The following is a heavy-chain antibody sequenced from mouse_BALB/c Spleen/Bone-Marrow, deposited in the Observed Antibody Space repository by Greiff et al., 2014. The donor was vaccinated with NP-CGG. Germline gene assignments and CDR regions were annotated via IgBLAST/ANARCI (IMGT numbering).Heavy chain of an antibody. D-gene: IGHD2-12*01. J-gene: IGHJ3*01. Sequence: VQLQQSGAELVKPGASVKLSCKASGYTFTSYWMHWVKQRPGQGLEWIGEINPSNGRTNYNEKFKIKATLTVDKSSSTAYTQLSSLTSEDSAVYYCASYRGAYWGQGTLVTVSA. CDR1: GYTFTSYW. V-gene: IGHV1S81*02. CDR2: INPSNGRT. CDR3: ASYRGAY.